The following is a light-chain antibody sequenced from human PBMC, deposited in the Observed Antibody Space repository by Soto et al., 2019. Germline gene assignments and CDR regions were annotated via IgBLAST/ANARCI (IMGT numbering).Light chain of an antibody. CDR2: DAS. CDR1: QSISNW. V-gene: IGKV1-5*01. J-gene: IGKJ2*01. CDR3: QQYDTSSRT. Sequence: DIQMTQSPSTLSASVGDRVTISCRASQSISNWLAWYQQKPGKAPKLLIYDASSLQSGVPSRFSGGGSGTEFTLTISSLQADDFATYYCQQYDTSSRTFGQGTKVDIK.